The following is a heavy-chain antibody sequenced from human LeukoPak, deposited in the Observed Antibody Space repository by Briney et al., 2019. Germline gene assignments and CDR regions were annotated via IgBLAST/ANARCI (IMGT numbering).Heavy chain of an antibody. Sequence: SQTLSLTCTVSGGSISSGSYYWSWIRQPAGKGLEWIGRIYTSGSTNYNPSLKSRVTISVDTSKNQFSLKLSSVTAADTAVYYCATGSNFVVVPYWGQGTLVTVSS. CDR1: GGSISSGSYY. J-gene: IGHJ4*02. CDR2: IYTSGST. CDR3: ATGSNFVVVPY. V-gene: IGHV4-61*02. D-gene: IGHD2-2*01.